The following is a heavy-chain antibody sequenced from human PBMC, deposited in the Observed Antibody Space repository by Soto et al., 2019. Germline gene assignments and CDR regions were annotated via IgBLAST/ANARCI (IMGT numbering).Heavy chain of an antibody. CDR2: INHSGSP. CDR3: ATANWSHPYFDP. J-gene: IGHJ5*02. CDR1: GGSFSGYN. D-gene: IGHD1-1*01. Sequence: QVRLQQWGTGLWKTSETLSLTCAVYGGSFSGYNWSWLRQPPGKGLEWIGEINHSGSPNYNPSLKSRVTISVDTSKNQFSLKMTSVTAADTAVYYCATANWSHPYFDPWGQGTLVTVSS. V-gene: IGHV4-34*01.